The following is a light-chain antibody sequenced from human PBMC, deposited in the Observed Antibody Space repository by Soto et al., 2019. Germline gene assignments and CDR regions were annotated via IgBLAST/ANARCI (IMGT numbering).Light chain of an antibody. J-gene: IGKJ3*01. CDR3: HQYNKWPSFN. V-gene: IGKV3-15*01. Sequence: EIVMTQSPGTLSVSPGERATLLCRASQSVSNNLAWYQQKPGQAPRLLIYDASTRATGIPARFSGSGSGTEFTLTIISLQSEDYAVYYRHQYNKWPSFNFGPGTQVDIK. CDR2: DAS. CDR1: QSVSNN.